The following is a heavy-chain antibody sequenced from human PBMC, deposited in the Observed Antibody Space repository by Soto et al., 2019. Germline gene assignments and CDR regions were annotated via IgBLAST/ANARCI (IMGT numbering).Heavy chain of an antibody. CDR2: IKSDGSYT. V-gene: IGHV3-74*01. Sequence: EVQLVESGGGLVQPGGSLRLSCAASGFTFNTYWMQWVRQAPGKWLVWVSRIKSDGSYTNYADSVKGRFTISRDKAKNTMFLQMNSLGDEDTAVYSCATGGSGYFTYWGQGTLVTVSS. D-gene: IGHD3-22*01. CDR3: ATGGSGYFTY. CDR1: GFTFNTYW. J-gene: IGHJ4*02.